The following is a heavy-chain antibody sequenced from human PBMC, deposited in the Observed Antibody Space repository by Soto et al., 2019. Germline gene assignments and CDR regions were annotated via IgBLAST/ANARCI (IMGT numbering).Heavy chain of an antibody. CDR2: IIPMFATP. CDR1: GGTFSTYA. D-gene: IGHD2-15*01. V-gene: IGHV1-69*12. CDR3: AIGEYDVVVMAGTSRGYQHAYHDMHV. J-gene: IGHJ6*02. Sequence: QDHLVQSGAAVKKPASSVKISCRSTGGTFSTYAFSWVRQAPGQGLEWMGGIIPMFATPIYAQKYQGRVTITADDSARPAYMEVTSLRSNDTAVYFCAIGEYDVVVMAGTSRGYQHAYHDMHVWGQGTSVTVSS.